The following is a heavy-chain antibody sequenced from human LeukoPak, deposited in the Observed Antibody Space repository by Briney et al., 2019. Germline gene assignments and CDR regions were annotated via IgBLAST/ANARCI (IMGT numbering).Heavy chain of an antibody. Sequence: ASVKVSCKASGYTFTSYGISWVRQAPGQGLEWMGWISAYNGNTNYAQKLQGRVTMTTDTSTSTAYMELSSLRSEDTAVYYCATAAGGSYYGDFDYWAREPWSPSPQ. CDR2: ISAYNGNT. V-gene: IGHV1-18*01. CDR3: ATAAGGSYYGDFDY. CDR1: GYTFTSYG. J-gene: IGHJ4*02. D-gene: IGHD1-26*01.